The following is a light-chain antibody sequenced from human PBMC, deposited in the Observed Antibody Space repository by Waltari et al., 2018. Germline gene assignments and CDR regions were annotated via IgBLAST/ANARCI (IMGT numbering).Light chain of an antibody. CDR3: QQFENLPYS. CDR1: QNIRTF. V-gene: IGKV1-33*01. J-gene: IGKJ2*01. CDR2: ETS. Sequence: DIQMTQSPSSLSASVGDRVTISCQASQNIRTFLNWYHQKPGKPPNLLIFETSNLHSGVPSRCSGSGSGTQFIFTISSLHPEDVGTYYCQQFENLPYSFGQGTKLEIK.